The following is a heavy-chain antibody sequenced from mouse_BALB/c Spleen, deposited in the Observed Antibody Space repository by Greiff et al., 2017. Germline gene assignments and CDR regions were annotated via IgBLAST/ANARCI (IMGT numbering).Heavy chain of an antibody. CDR2: IDPANGNT. Sequence: EVQRVESGAELVKPGASVKLSCTASGFNIKDTYMHWVKQRPEQGLEWIGRIDPANGNTKYDPKFQGKATITADTSSNTAYLQLSSLTSEDTAVYYCARDYYGMYYAMDYWGQGTSVTVSS. D-gene: IGHD1-1*01. V-gene: IGHV14-3*02. CDR3: ARDYYGMYYAMDY. CDR1: GFNIKDTY. J-gene: IGHJ4*01.